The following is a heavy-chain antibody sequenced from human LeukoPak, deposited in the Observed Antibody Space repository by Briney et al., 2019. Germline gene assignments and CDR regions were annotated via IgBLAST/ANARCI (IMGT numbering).Heavy chain of an antibody. CDR2: IIPIFGTA. CDR1: GGTFSSYA. Sequence: ASVKVSCKASGGTFSSYAISWVRQAPGQGLEWMGGIIPIFGTANYAQKLQGRVTITTDESTSTAYMELSSLRSEDTAVYYCAIQGLSIAVAGTLHFDYWGQGTLVTVSS. CDR3: AIQGLSIAVAGTLHFDY. J-gene: IGHJ4*02. D-gene: IGHD6-19*01. V-gene: IGHV1-69*05.